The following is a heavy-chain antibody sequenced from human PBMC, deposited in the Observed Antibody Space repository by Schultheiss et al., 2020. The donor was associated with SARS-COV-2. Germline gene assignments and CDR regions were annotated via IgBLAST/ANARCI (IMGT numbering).Heavy chain of an antibody. Sequence: SETLSLTCIVSGGSISSNNFLWGWIRQHPGKGLEWIGYIYYSGSTYYNPSLKSRVTISVDTSKNQFSLKLSSVTAADTAVYYCASSSGLRVSLGYYGMDVWGQGTTVTVSS. V-gene: IGHV4-31*03. CDR1: GGSISSNNFL. D-gene: IGHD4-17*01. CDR2: IYYSGST. CDR3: ASSSGLRVSLGYYGMDV. J-gene: IGHJ6*02.